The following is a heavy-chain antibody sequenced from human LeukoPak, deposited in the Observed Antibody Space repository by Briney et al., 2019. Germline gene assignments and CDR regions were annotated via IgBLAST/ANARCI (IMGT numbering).Heavy chain of an antibody. D-gene: IGHD6-19*01. CDR2: ISASGGST. CDR3: AKYSSGWCFEY. CDR1: GFTFSSYA. Sequence: PGGSLRLSCAASGFTFSSYAMSWVRQAPGKGLEWVSGISASGGSTYYADSVKGRFTISRDNSKNTLYLQMNSLRAEDTAVYYCAKYSSGWCFEYWGQGTPVTVSS. V-gene: IGHV3-23*01. J-gene: IGHJ4*02.